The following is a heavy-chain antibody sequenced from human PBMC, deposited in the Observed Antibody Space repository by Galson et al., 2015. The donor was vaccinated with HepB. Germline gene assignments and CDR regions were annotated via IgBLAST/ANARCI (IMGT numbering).Heavy chain of an antibody. V-gene: IGHV3-23*01. CDR1: GFTFGSYA. CDR2: ISAGGDST. D-gene: IGHD6-19*01. J-gene: IGHJ4*02. Sequence: SLRLSCAASGFTFGSYAMSWVRQAPGKGLEWVSAISAGGDSTYYADSVKGRFTISRDNSKKTLFLRMSSLRAEDTATYYCAKGSRISGWSEWGQGTLVTVSS. CDR3: AKGSRISGWSE.